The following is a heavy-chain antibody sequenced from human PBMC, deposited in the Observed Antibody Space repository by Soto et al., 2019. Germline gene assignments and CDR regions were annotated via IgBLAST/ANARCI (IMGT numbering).Heavy chain of an antibody. V-gene: IGHV4-31*03. CDR2: IYYSGST. J-gene: IGHJ6*02. CDR3: AREVTGTTYDYYYGMDV. CDR1: GVSINNGNDY. D-gene: IGHD1-7*01. Sequence: SETLSLTCTVSGVSINNGNDYWSWIRQHPGKGLEWIGYIYYSGSTYYNPSLKSRVTISVDTSKNQFSLKLSSVTAADTAVYYCAREVTGTTYDYYYGMDVWGQGTTVTVSS.